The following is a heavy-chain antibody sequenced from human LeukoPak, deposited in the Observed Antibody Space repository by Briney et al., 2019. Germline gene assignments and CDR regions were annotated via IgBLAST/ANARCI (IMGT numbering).Heavy chain of an antibody. J-gene: IGHJ4*02. CDR1: GGSISSSSYY. D-gene: IGHD6-19*01. CDR3: ASDSSSGDDY. Sequence: SETLSLTCTVSGGSISSSSYYWGWIRQPPGKGLEWIGSIYYSGSTYYNPSLKSRVTISVDTSKNQFSLKLSSVTAADTAVYYCASDSSSGDDYWGQGTLVTVSS. V-gene: IGHV4-39*07. CDR2: IYYSGST.